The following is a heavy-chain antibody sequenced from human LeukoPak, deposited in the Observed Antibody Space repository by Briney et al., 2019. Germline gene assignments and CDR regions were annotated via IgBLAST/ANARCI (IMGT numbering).Heavy chain of an antibody. V-gene: IGHV4-59*01. CDR2: IYYSGST. Sequence: SETLSLTCSVSDVSINSYYWSWIRQPPGKGLEWIGYIYYSGSTNYNPSLKGRVTISVDTSKNQFSLKLSSVTAADTAVYYCARLYYDSSGWMGYYFDYWGQGTLVTVSS. J-gene: IGHJ4*02. D-gene: IGHD3-22*01. CDR1: DVSINSYY. CDR3: ARLYYDSSGWMGYYFDY.